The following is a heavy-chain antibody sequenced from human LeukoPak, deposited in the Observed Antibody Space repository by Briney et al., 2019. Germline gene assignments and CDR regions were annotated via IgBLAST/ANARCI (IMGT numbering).Heavy chain of an antibody. V-gene: IGHV4-4*07. Sequence: PSETLSLTCTVSGGSISSYYWSWIRQPAGKGLEWIGRIYTSGSTNYNPSLKSRVTMSVDTSKNQFSLKLSSVTAADTAVYYCAGHWSGYGYYYYYMDVWGKGTTVTVYS. CDR3: AGHWSGYGYYYYYMDV. D-gene: IGHD3-3*01. CDR2: IYTSGST. J-gene: IGHJ6*03. CDR1: GGSISSYY.